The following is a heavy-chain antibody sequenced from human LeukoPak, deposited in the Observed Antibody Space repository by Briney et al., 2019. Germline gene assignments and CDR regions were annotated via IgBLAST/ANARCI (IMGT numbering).Heavy chain of an antibody. J-gene: IGHJ4*02. CDR1: GFIFSSYS. CDR2: ISSSISYI. V-gene: IGHV3-21*01. D-gene: IGHD3-3*01. Sequence: PGGSLRLSCAASGFIFSSYSINWVRQAPGKGLEWVSSISSSISYIYYADSVKGRFTISRDNAKNSLYLQMNSLRAEDTAVYYCARDAHYDFWSGYYSTWPLGYWGQGTLVTVSS. CDR3: ARDAHYDFWSGYYSTWPLGY.